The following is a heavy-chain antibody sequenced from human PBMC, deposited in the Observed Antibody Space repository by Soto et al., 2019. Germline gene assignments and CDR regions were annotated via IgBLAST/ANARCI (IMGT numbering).Heavy chain of an antibody. CDR3: ARHSKKTGDFDYYYGMDV. V-gene: IGHV4-59*08. CDR1: GRSMSPYY. D-gene: IGHD7-27*01. Sequence: SDTLSLTCSVFGRSMSPYYWSWIRQSPGKGLEWIANIYYRGNTNYNPSLESRVTISIDTSKNQFSLKLNSLTAADTAVYYCARHSKKTGDFDYYYGMDVWGQGTTVT. CDR2: IYYRGNT. J-gene: IGHJ6*02.